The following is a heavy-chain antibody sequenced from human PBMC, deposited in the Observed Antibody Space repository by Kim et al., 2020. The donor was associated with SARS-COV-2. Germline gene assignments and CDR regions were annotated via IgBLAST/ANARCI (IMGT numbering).Heavy chain of an antibody. CDR2: MNPNSGNT. J-gene: IGHJ5*02. CDR1: GYTFTSYD. Sequence: ASVKVSCKASGYTFTSYDINWVRQATGQGLEWMGWMNPNSGNTGYAQKFQGRVTMTRNTSISTAYMELSSLRSEDTAVYYCARSTTVLEWLLPANWFDPWGQGTLVTVSS. D-gene: IGHD3-3*01. CDR3: ARSTTVLEWLLPANWFDP. V-gene: IGHV1-8*01.